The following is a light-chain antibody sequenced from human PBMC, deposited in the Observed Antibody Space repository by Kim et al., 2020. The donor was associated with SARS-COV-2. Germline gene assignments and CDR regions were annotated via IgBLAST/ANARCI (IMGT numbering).Light chain of an antibody. CDR3: GADHGNGGYTFVWV. J-gene: IGLJ3*02. CDR1: SGYTQYK. CDR2: GDNVVSVG. Sequence: NLRSGYTQYKVHWHQQRAGKGPRFVMRGDNVVSVGCRGAGVTDRFSVSGSGLTRYLTINHIQEEDEGAYFCGADHGNGGYTFVWVFGGGTKLTVL. V-gene: IGLV9-49*01.